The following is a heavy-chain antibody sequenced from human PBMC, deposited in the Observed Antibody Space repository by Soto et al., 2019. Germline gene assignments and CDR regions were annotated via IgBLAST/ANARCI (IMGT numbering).Heavy chain of an antibody. CDR2: ISYDGSNK. V-gene: IGHV3-30*18. CDR1: GFTFSSYG. D-gene: IGHD6-19*01. CDR3: AKDLFPWDFSSGWSGFDP. Sequence: GGSLRLSCAASGFTFSSYGMHWVRQAPGKGLEWVAVISYDGSNKYYADSVKGRFTISRDNSKNTLYLQMSSLRAEDTAVYYCAKDLFPWDFSSGWSGFDPWGQGTLVTVSS. J-gene: IGHJ5*02.